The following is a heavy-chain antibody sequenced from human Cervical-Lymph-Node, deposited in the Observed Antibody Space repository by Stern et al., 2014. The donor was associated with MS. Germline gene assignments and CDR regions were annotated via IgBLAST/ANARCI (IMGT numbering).Heavy chain of an antibody. CDR1: GFTFSSYS. Sequence: VQLVESGGGVVQPGRSLRLSCAASGFTFSSYSIQWVRQAPGKGLEWVAVISSDGSLKYYADSVKGRFTISRDNSKNTLSLQMDSLRPEDTAVYYCAREITTHFELDHWGQGTLVTVSS. CDR2: ISSDGSLK. V-gene: IGHV3-30-3*01. CDR3: AREITTHFELDH. D-gene: IGHD4-11*01. J-gene: IGHJ5*02.